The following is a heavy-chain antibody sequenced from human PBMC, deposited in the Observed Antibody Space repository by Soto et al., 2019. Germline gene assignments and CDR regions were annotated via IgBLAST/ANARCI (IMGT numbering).Heavy chain of an antibody. J-gene: IGHJ4*02. CDR2: IYPSDSDN. V-gene: IGHV5-51*01. CDR3: ARGDSSDYSTATAADY. Sequence: GESLKISCRGSGYSFANYWIGWVRQMPGKGLEWMGIIYPSDSDNRYSPSFQGQVTISADKSISTAYLQWKSLKASDTAMYFCARGDSSDYSTATAADYWGQGTLVTVSS. D-gene: IGHD3-22*01. CDR1: GYSFANYW.